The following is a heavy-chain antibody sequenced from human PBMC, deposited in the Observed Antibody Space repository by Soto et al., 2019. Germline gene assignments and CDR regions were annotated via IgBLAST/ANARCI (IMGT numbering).Heavy chain of an antibody. J-gene: IGHJ4*02. D-gene: IGHD6-13*01. CDR2: IDPYDGTT. Sequence: GASVKVSCKTSGYTFTSHYIHWVRQAPGQGLEWMGMIDPYDGTTTNAQRFQGRVTMTRDTSTTTVNMEMNSLRSEDTAVYYCARDIFVFTPKQQLTPLRYWGQGTMVTVSS. CDR1: GYTFTSHY. CDR3: ARDIFVFTPKQQLTPLRY. V-gene: IGHV1-46*01.